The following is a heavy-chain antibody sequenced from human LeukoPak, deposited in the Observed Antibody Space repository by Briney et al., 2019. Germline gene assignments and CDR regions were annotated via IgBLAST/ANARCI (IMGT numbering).Heavy chain of an antibody. CDR3: ARQCSSLTYYFDY. Sequence: GESPKISCKGSGYRFTSYWIGWVRQMPGKGLEWMGIIYPGDSDTRYSPSFQGQVTISADKSISTAYLQCSSLKASDPAMYYCARQCSSLTYYFDYWGQGTLVTVSS. J-gene: IGHJ4*02. CDR2: IYPGDSDT. D-gene: IGHD6-13*01. CDR1: GYRFTSYW. V-gene: IGHV5-51*01.